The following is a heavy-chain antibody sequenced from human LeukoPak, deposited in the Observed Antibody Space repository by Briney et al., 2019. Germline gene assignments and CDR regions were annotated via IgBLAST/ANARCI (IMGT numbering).Heavy chain of an antibody. CDR3: ARGRGAVDIVATYDY. D-gene: IGHD5-12*01. Sequence: PSETLSLTCTVSGGSISSSSYYWGWIRQPPGKGLEWIGEINHSGSTNYNPSLKSRVTISVDTSKNQFSLKLSSVTAADTAVYYCARGRGAVDIVATYDYWGQGTLVTVSS. CDR1: GGSISSSSYY. CDR2: INHSGST. J-gene: IGHJ4*02. V-gene: IGHV4-39*07.